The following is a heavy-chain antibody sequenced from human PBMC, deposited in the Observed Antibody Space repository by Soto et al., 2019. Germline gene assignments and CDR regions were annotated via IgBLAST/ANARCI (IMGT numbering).Heavy chain of an antibody. Sequence: GGSLRLSCTASGFTFGDYAMSWFRQAPGKGLEWVGFIRSKAYGGTTEYAASVKGRFTIPRDDSKSIAYLQMNSLKTEDTAVYYCTRDPKQWLNYHWGQGTLVTVSS. D-gene: IGHD6-19*01. CDR2: IRSKAYGGTT. V-gene: IGHV3-49*03. CDR1: GFTFGDYA. CDR3: TRDPKQWLNYH. J-gene: IGHJ4*02.